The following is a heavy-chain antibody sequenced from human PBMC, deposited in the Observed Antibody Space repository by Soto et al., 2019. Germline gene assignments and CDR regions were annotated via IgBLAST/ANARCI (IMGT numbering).Heavy chain of an antibody. Sequence: SSETLSLTCAVSGGSINTYYWSWVRQPPGKGLEWIGNIHHSGSTNYNPSLNSRVTISVDTSKNQFSLKLSSVTAADTAVYYCARRVVATDYFDYWGQGALVTVSS. V-gene: IGHV4-59*08. CDR3: ARRVVATDYFDY. D-gene: IGHD2-15*01. CDR1: GGSINTYY. J-gene: IGHJ4*02. CDR2: IHHSGST.